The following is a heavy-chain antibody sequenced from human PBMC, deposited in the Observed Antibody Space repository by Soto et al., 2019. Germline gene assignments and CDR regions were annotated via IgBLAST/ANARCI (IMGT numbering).Heavy chain of an antibody. V-gene: IGHV3-23*01. Sequence: GGSLRLSCAASGFTFSSYAMSWVRQAPGKGLEWVSAISGSGGSTYYADTVKAPFTISRDNSKNRLYLQMNSLGAEELVVDYCANVGGEFRTTADFGRFYYYYYMDVWGKGTTVTVSS. CDR2: ISGSGGST. CDR3: ANVGGEFRTTADFGRFYYYYYMDV. D-gene: IGHD4-17*01. CDR1: GFTFSSYA. J-gene: IGHJ6*03.